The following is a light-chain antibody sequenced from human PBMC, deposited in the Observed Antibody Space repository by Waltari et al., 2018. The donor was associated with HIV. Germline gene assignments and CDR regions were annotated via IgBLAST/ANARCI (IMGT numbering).Light chain of an antibody. CDR2: AAS. CDR3: QHSYKTPLT. J-gene: IGKJ4*01. CDR1: QSISTY. V-gene: IGKV1-39*01. Sequence: DIQMTQSPSSLSTSVGDRVTITCRASQSISTYLNWYQQKPGKAPKLLIYAASRLPSGVPSRFSGSGSGTDFTLTISSLQPEDFATYICQHSYKTPLTFGGGTKVEIK.